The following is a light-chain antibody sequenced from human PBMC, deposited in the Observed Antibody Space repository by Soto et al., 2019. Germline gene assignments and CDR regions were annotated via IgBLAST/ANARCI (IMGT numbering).Light chain of an antibody. V-gene: IGLV2-8*01. CDR1: SSNVGRYDF. CDR3: SSYAGSDNV. J-gene: IGLJ1*01. CDR2: EVN. Sequence: QSVLTQPPSASESPGQSVTISCTGTSSNVGRYDFVSWYQQYPGKAPKLVIYEVNKRPAGVPDRFSGSKSGNTASLTVSGLQSEDEADYYCSSYAGSDNVFGTGTQLTVL.